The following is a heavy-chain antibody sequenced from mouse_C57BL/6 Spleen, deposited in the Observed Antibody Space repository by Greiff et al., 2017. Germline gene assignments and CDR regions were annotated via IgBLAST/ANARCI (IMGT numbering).Heavy chain of an antibody. CDR2: IWSDGST. CDR1: GFSLTSYG. D-gene: IGHD2-3*01. CDR3: ARSIDGYQAWFAY. V-gene: IGHV2-6*03. Sequence: VMLVESGPGLVAPSQRLSITCTVSGFSLTSYGVHWVRQPPGKGLEWLVVIWSDGSTTYNSALKSRLSISKDNSKSKVFLKMNSLQTDDTAMYYCARSIDGYQAWFAYWGQGTLVTVSA. J-gene: IGHJ3*01.